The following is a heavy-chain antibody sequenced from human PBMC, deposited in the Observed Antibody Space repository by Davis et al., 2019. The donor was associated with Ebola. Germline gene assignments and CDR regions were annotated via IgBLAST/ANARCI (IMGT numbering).Heavy chain of an antibody. CDR3: ARDPNYGYRIYYNYGMDV. V-gene: IGHV3-30*02. J-gene: IGHJ6*04. CDR1: GFTFSSYH. CDR2: IRYDGSNK. D-gene: IGHD5-18*01. Sequence: GGSLRLSCAASGFTFSSYHMHWVRQAPGKGLEWVAFIRYDGSNKYYADSVKGRFTISRDNSKNTLYLQMNSLRAEDTAVYYCARDPNYGYRIYYNYGMDVWGKGTTVTVSS.